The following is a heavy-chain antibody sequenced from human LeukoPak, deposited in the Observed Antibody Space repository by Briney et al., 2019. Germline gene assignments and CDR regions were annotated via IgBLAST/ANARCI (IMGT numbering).Heavy chain of an antibody. CDR3: ARGILWFGEDYYGMDV. Sequence: GASVKVSCKASGYTFTSYYMHWARQAPGQGLEWMGGIIPIFGTANYAQKFQGRVTITADKSTSTAYMELSSLRSEDTAVYYCARGILWFGEDYYGMDVWGKGTTVTVSS. V-gene: IGHV1-69*06. CDR1: GYTFTSYY. J-gene: IGHJ6*04. CDR2: IIPIFGTA. D-gene: IGHD3-10*01.